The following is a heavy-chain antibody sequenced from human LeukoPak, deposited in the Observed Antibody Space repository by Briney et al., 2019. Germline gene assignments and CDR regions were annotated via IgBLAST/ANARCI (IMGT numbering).Heavy chain of an antibody. V-gene: IGHV3-11*04. D-gene: IGHD2-2*01. CDR2: ISSSGSTI. CDR3: ARVRGYCSTSTCQYYYYYLDV. Sequence: KAGGSLRLSCAASGFTFSDYYMSWIRQAPGKGLEWVSYISSSGSTIYYADSVKGRFTISRDNSKNILYLQMNSLRAEDTAVYYCARVRGYCSTSTCQYYYYYLDVWGNGTTVTVSS. CDR1: GFTFSDYY. J-gene: IGHJ6*03.